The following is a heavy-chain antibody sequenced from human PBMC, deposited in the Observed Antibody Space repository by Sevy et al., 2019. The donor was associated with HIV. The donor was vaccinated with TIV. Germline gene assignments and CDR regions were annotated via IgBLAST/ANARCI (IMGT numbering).Heavy chain of an antibody. CDR3: ARWRGGYYYDSSGYYELDY. J-gene: IGHJ4*02. V-gene: IGHV1-69*13. Sequence: ASVKVSCKASGGTFSSYAISWVRQAPGQGLEWMGGIIPIFGTANYAQKFQGRVTITADESTSTAYMELSSLRSEDTAVYYCARWRGGYYYDSSGYYELDYWGQGTLVTVSS. D-gene: IGHD3-22*01. CDR2: IIPIFGTA. CDR1: GGTFSSYA.